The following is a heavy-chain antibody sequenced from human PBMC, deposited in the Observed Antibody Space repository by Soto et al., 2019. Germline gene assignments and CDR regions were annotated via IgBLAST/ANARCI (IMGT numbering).Heavy chain of an antibody. V-gene: IGHV3-48*03. Sequence: PGGSLRLSCVASGFSFRGFEMNWVRQAPGKGLEWVSYISSSGSLIYYADSVRGRFTISRDNARKSLYLQLNSLRAEDTAAYYCASKVEVPRGHDWHHYYYYYGLDVWGQGTTVTVSS. CDR1: GFSFRGFE. CDR3: ASKVEVPRGHDWHHYYYYYGLDV. J-gene: IGHJ6*02. CDR2: ISSSGSLI. D-gene: IGHD5-12*01.